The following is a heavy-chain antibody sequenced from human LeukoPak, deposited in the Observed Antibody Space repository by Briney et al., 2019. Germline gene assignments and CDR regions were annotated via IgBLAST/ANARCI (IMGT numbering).Heavy chain of an antibody. Sequence: PGGSLRLSCAASGFTFSSYGMHWVRQAPGKGLEWVAVISYDGSNKYYADSVKGRFTISRDNSKNTLYLQMNSLRAEDTAVYYCAKDPTTVTTVGAYWGQGTLVTVSS. D-gene: IGHD4-17*01. V-gene: IGHV3-30*18. CDR3: AKDPTTVTTVGAY. CDR1: GFTFSSYG. CDR2: ISYDGSNK. J-gene: IGHJ4*02.